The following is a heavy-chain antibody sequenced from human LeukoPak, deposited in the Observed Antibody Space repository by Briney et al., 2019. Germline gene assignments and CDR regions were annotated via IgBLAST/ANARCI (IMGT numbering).Heavy chain of an antibody. CDR2: IYTTGCA. CDR1: GGSISSDSYY. V-gene: IGHV4-61*02. J-gene: IGHJ2*01. CDR3: ARDDLGVPAAGTL. D-gene: IGHD6-13*01. Sequence: PSETLSLTCTVSGGSISSDSYYWSWIRQPAGKGLEWIGRIYTTGCANYNPSLKSRVTISIDTSKNQFSLKLSSVTAADTAVYYCARDDLGVPAAGTLWGRGTLVTVSS.